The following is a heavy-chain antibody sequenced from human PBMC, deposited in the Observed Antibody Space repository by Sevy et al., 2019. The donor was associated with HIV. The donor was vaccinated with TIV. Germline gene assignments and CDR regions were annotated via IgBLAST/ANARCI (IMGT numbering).Heavy chain of an antibody. D-gene: IGHD3-16*01. CDR2: ITTSGGTI. J-gene: IGHJ3*02. CDR3: ARDKMGGSFDI. V-gene: IGHV3-48*01. CDR1: GLTFSNYV. Sequence: GGSLRLSCAASGLTFSNYVMSWVRQAPGKGLEWVSFITTSGGTIYYADSVKGRFTVSRDSAENSLYLQMNSLRVEDTAVYYCARDKMGGSFDIWGQGTMVTVSS.